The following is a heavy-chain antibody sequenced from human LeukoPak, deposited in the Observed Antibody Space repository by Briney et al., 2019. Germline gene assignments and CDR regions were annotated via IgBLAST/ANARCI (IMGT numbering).Heavy chain of an antibody. CDR1: GYTFSDYY. CDR3: ATDRQQQRSNFDY. D-gene: IGHD6-13*01. J-gene: IGHJ4*02. CDR2: ISAYNGNT. V-gene: IGHV1-18*04. Sequence: ASVKVSCKASGYTFSDYYIHWVRQAPGQGLEGMEWISAYNGNTNYAQKLQGRVTMTTDTSTSTAYMGLRSMRSDDTAVYYCATDRQQQRSNFDYWGQGTLVTVSS.